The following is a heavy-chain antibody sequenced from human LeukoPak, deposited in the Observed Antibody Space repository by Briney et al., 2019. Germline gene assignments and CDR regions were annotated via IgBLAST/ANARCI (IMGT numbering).Heavy chain of an antibody. V-gene: IGHV3-64D*06. CDR3: VPLYHGGVAY. J-gene: IGHJ4*02. Sequence: PGGSLRLSCSASGFTFSSYGMHWVRRAPGKGLEYVSAISSDGGSTYYADSVKGRFTISRDNSKNTLYLQVRSLRAEDTAVYYCVPLYHGGVAYWGQGTLVTVSS. CDR2: ISSDGGST. D-gene: IGHD3-16*02. CDR1: GFTFSSYG.